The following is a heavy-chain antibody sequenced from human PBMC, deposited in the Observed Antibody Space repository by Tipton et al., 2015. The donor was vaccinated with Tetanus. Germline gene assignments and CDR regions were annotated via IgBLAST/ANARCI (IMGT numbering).Heavy chain of an antibody. J-gene: IGHJ4*02. Sequence: QLVQSGAEVKKPGASVKVSCKASGYTFTSYGISWVRQAPGQGLEWMGWISAYNGNTNYAQKLQGRVTMTTDTSTSTAYMELRSLRSDDTAGYYCARDSSGWYPPSGQFDYWGQGTLVTVSS. V-gene: IGHV1-18*01. CDR2: ISAYNGNT. CDR1: GYTFTSYG. D-gene: IGHD6-19*01. CDR3: ARDSSGWYPPSGQFDY.